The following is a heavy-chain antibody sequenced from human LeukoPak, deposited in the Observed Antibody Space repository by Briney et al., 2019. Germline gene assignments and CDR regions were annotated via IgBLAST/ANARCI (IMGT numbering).Heavy chain of an antibody. D-gene: IGHD6-19*01. J-gene: IGHJ3*02. CDR3: ARARWAGAFDI. CDR2: ISSSGSTI. V-gene: IGHV3-48*03. CDR1: GFTFSSYE. Sequence: GGSLRLSCAASGFTFSSYEMNWVRQAPGKGLEWVSYISSSGSTIYYADSVKGRFTISRDNAKNSLYLQMNSLRVEDTAVYYCARARWAGAFDIWGQGTMVTVSS.